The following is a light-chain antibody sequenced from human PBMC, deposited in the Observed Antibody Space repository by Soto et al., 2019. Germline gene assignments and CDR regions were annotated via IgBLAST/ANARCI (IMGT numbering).Light chain of an antibody. Sequence: EIVMTQSPATLSVSPGQRATLSCRASQSVSSNLAWYQQKPGQAPRLLIYGASTGATGIPARFSGSGSGTEFTLTISSLQSEDFAVYYCQHYNNWPRTFGQGTKVEIK. J-gene: IGKJ1*01. CDR1: QSVSSN. CDR2: GAS. CDR3: QHYNNWPRT. V-gene: IGKV3-15*01.